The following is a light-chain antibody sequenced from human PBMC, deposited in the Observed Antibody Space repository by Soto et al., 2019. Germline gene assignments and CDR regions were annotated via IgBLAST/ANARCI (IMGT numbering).Light chain of an antibody. Sequence: EIVLTQSPVTLSLSPGEGATLSCRASQTVSKNYLAWYQQKAGQAPRLVIYAASTRATGIPDRFSGSGSGTDSTLTISRLEPEDFAVFYCQQYAVSPSTFGQGTRLEIK. J-gene: IGKJ5*01. V-gene: IGKV3-20*01. CDR3: QQYAVSPST. CDR2: AAS. CDR1: QTVSKNY.